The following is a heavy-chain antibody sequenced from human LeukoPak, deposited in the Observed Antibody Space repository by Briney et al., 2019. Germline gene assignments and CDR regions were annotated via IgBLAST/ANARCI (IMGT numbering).Heavy chain of an antibody. CDR2: IYSGGST. V-gene: IGHV3-66*01. CDR1: GFTVSSYY. J-gene: IGHJ5*02. Sequence: GGSLRLSCAASGFTVSSYYMSCVRQAPGKGLEWVSVIYSGGSTYYADSVKGRFTLSRDNSKNTLYFQMNSLRAEDTAVYYCARERERFFNLWGQGTLVTVSS. CDR3: ARERERFFNL. D-gene: IGHD3-3*01.